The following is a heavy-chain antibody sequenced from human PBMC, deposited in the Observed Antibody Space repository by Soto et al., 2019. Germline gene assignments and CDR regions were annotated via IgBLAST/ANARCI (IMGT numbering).Heavy chain of an antibody. CDR2: VYYTGST. CDR3: ARGRTVRNYADDSSDYFYFFDY. CDR1: GDSISTFY. D-gene: IGHD3-22*01. V-gene: IGHV4-59*01. J-gene: IGHJ4*02. Sequence: PSETLSLTCTVSGDSISTFYWGWMRQSPGKELEWIGYVYYTGSTNYNPSLKSRVTISVDRSKNQFSLKLTSANAADTAVYYCARGRTVRNYADDSSDYFYFFDYWGQGTQVTRLP.